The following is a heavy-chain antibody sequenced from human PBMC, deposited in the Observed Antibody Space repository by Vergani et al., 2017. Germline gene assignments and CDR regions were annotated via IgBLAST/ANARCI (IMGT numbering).Heavy chain of an antibody. CDR3: ATSPPDYDFWSGYIDY. CDR1: GFTFDDYN. D-gene: IGHD3-3*01. J-gene: IGHJ4*02. V-gene: IGHV3-43*01. Sequence: EVQLVESGGVVVQPGGSLRLSCAASGFTFDDYNMHWVRQAPGKGLEGVSLISWDGGSTYYADSVKGRFTISRDNSKNTLYLQMNSLRTEDTALYYCATSPPDYDFWSGYIDYWGQGTLVTVSS. CDR2: ISWDGGST.